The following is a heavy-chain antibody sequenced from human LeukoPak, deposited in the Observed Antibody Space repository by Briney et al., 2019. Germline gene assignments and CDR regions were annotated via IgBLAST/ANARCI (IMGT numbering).Heavy chain of an antibody. Sequence: GGPLRLSCAASGFTFSSYSMNWVRQAPGKGLEWVSYISSSSFTIYYVDSVKGRFTVYRDNAKNSLYLQMNSLRDEDTAVYYCARRGEAVLHFDLWGRGSLVTVSS. D-gene: IGHD6-19*01. V-gene: IGHV3-48*02. CDR3: ARRGEAVLHFDL. J-gene: IGHJ2*01. CDR1: GFTFSSYS. CDR2: ISSSSFTI.